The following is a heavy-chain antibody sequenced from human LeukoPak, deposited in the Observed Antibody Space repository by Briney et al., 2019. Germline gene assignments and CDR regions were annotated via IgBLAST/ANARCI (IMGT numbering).Heavy chain of an antibody. Sequence: SETLSLTCTVSGGSISSYYWSWIRQPPGKGLEWIGYIYYSGSTNYNPSLKSRVTISVDTPKNQFSLKLSSVTAADTAVYYCARLEYSSSSGPFDYWGQGTLVTVPS. V-gene: IGHV4-59*01. CDR1: GGSISSYY. D-gene: IGHD6-6*01. CDR2: IYYSGST. J-gene: IGHJ4*02. CDR3: ARLEYSSSSGPFDY.